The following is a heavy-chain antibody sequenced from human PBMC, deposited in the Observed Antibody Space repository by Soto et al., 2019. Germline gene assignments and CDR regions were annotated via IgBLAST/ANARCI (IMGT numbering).Heavy chain of an antibody. CDR2: IYYSGST. CDR1: GGSISSYY. V-gene: IGHV4-59*01. Sequence: SETLSLTCTVSGGSISSYYWSWIRQPPGKGLEWIGYIYYSGSTNYNPSLKSRVTISVDTSKNQFSLKLSSVTAADTAVYYCASQAFNSYYYGMDVWGQGTTVTVSS. CDR3: ASQAFNSYYYGMDV. J-gene: IGHJ6*02.